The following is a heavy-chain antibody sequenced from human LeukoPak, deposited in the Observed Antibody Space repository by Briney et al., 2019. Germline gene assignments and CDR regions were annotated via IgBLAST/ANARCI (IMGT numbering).Heavy chain of an antibody. D-gene: IGHD6-13*01. V-gene: IGHV1-8*02. J-gene: IGHJ4*02. CDR1: GGTFSSYA. CDR2: MNPNSGNT. Sequence: ASVTVSCKASGGTFSSYAISWVRQATGQGLEWMGWMNPNSGNTGYAQKFQGRVTVTRNTSISTAYMELSSLRSEDTAVYYCARAGYSQPFDYWGQGTLVTVSS. CDR3: ARAGYSQPFDY.